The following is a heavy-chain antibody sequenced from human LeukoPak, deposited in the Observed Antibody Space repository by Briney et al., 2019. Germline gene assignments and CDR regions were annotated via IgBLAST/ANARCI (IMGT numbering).Heavy chain of an antibody. CDR2: INPNSGGT. V-gene: IGHV1-2*02. D-gene: IGHD3-10*01. CDR3: ARGPASLLWFGELLRGPLFDY. J-gene: IGHJ4*02. CDR1: GYTFTGYY. Sequence: ASVKVSCKASGYTFTGYYMHWVRQAPGQGLEWMGWINPNSGGTNYAQKFQGRVTMTRDTSISTAYMELSRLRSDDTAVYYCARGPASLLWFGELLRGPLFDYWGQGTLVTDSS.